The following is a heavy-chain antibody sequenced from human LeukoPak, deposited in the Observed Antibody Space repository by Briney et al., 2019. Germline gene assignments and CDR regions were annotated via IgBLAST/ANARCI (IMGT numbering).Heavy chain of an antibody. CDR2: IYYSGST. CDR1: GGSISSYY. J-gene: IGHJ5*02. Sequence: SETLSLTCTVSGGSISSYYWSWIRQPPGKGLEWIGYIYYSGSTNYNPSLKSRVTISVDTSKNQFSLKLSSVTAADTAVYYCASFVGNWFDPWGQGTLVTVSS. CDR3: ASFVGNWFDP. V-gene: IGHV4-59*01.